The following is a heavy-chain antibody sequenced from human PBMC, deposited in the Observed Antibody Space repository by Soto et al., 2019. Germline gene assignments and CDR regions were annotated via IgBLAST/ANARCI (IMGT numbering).Heavy chain of an antibody. J-gene: IGHJ6*02. Sequence: PSETLSLTCTVSGGSISSYYWSWIRQPPGKGLEWIGYIYYSGSTNYNPSLKSRVTISVDTSKDQFSLKLSSVTAADTAVYYCARDLDDILTGYNYGMDVWGQGTTVTVSS. D-gene: IGHD3-9*01. CDR3: ARDLDDILTGYNYGMDV. CDR2: IYYSGST. V-gene: IGHV4-59*01. CDR1: GGSISSYY.